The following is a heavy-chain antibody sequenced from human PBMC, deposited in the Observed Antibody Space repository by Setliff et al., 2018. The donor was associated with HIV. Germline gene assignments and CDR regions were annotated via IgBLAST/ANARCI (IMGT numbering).Heavy chain of an antibody. CDR1: GDSISSGSSY. CDR3: ARAGMAVISSAFHV. J-gene: IGHJ6*02. D-gene: IGHD6-19*01. CDR2: IFTTGST. V-gene: IGHV4-61*09. Sequence: TSETLSLTCTVTGDSISSGSSYWSWIRQPAGKGLEWIGHIFTTGSTKYNPSLRSRAAISLDTSTNSFSLQLHSLTAGDTAEYFCARAGMAVISSAFHVWGQGSWVTVSS.